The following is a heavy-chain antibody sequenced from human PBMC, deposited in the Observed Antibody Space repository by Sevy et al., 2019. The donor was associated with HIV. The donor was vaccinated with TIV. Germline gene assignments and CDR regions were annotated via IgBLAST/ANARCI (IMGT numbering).Heavy chain of an antibody. Sequence: GESLKISCKGSGYSFTSYWIGWVRQMPGKGLEWMGIIYPGDSDTRYSPSFQGQVTISADKSISTAYLQWSGLKASDTAMYYCARSLYYYDSSGYYSDYWGQGTLVTVSS. V-gene: IGHV5-51*01. CDR2: IYPGDSDT. D-gene: IGHD3-22*01. CDR3: ARSLYYYDSSGYYSDY. J-gene: IGHJ4*02. CDR1: GYSFTSYW.